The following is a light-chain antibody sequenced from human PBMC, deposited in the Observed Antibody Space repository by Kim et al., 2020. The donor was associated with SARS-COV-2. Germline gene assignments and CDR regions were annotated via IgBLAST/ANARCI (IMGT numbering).Light chain of an antibody. CDR3: MQGTHWPWT. CDR2: RVS. Sequence: PASISCRFSQSLVYSDGHTYLNWFQQRPGQTPRRLISRVSDRDSGVPERFSGSGSGTDFTLKISTVEAEDVGLYYCMQGTHWPWTFGQGTKVDIK. CDR1: QSLVYSDGHTY. V-gene: IGKV2-30*01. J-gene: IGKJ1*01.